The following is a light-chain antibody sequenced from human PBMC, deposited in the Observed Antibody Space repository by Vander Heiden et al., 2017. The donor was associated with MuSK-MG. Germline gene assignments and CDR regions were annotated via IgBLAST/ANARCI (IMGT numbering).Light chain of an antibody. J-gene: IGKJ4*01. Sequence: DIVMTQSPATLSVSPGDRAPLPCRASHSVSSNLACYQKKPGKAPMLLNYSATTRATGIPARFSGSGSGTEFTLTISSLQSEDVAVYYCQKDNNWLTFGGGTKVEIK. V-gene: IGKV3-15*01. CDR2: SAT. CDR3: QKDNNWLT. CDR1: HSVSSN.